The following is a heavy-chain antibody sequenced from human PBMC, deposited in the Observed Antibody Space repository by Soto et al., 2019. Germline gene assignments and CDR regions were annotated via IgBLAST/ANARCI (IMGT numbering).Heavy chain of an antibody. J-gene: IGHJ4*02. Sequence: GGSLRLSCAASGFTFNTYWMDWVRQAPGKGLVWVSRISGDGSSTTYADSVKGRFTVSRDNAKNTLYLQMNSLTAEDTAVYHYARVRSGCNDYWGQGTLVTVSP. CDR3: ARVRSGCNDY. CDR1: GFTFNTYW. D-gene: IGHD6-19*01. CDR2: ISGDGSST. V-gene: IGHV3-74*01.